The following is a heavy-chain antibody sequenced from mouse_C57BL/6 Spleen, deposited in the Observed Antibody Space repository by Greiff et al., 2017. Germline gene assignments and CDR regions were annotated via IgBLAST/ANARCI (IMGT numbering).Heavy chain of an antibody. CDR3: ARGGGNYGYFDV. J-gene: IGHJ1*03. V-gene: IGHV1-59*01. D-gene: IGHD2-1*01. CDR2: IDPSDSYT. Sequence: PGQGLEWIGVIDPSDSYTNYNQKFKGKATLTVDTSSSTAYMQLSSLTSEDSAVYYCARGGGNYGYFDVWGTGTTVTVSS.